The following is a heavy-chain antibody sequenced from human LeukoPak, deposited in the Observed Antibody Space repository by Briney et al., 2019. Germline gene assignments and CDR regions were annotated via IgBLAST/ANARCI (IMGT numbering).Heavy chain of an antibody. CDR1: GYTFTGYY. D-gene: IGHD4-17*01. V-gene: IGHV1-2*02. Sequence: VASVKVSCKASGYTFTGYYMHWVRQAPGQGLEWMGWINPNSGGTNYAQKFQGRVTMTRHTSISTAYMELSRLRSDDTAVYYCARGDYGDYGYFDYWGQGTLVTVSS. CDR3: ARGDYGDYGYFDY. CDR2: INPNSGGT. J-gene: IGHJ4*02.